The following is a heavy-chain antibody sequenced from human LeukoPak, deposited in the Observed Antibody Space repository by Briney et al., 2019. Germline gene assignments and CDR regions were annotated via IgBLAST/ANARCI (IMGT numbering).Heavy chain of an antibody. CDR1: GDSVSSNSVT. D-gene: IGHD2-2*01. CDR3: ARRLTQYDCFDP. CDR2: TYYRSTWYN. V-gene: IGHV6-1*01. J-gene: IGHJ5*02. Sequence: SQTLSLTCAISGDSVSSNSVTWNWIRLSPSRGLEWLGRTYYRSTWYNDYAVSVRGRITVNPDTSKNQFSLHLNSVTPEDTAVYYCARRLTQYDCFDPWGQGILVTASS.